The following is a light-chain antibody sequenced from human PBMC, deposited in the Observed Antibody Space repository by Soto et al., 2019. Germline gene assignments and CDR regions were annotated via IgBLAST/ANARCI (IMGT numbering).Light chain of an antibody. Sequence: QSGLTQPPSVSAAPGQKVIISCSGSRSNIGSNYVSWYQHVPGTAPKLLIYDNDKRPSGIPDRFSGSKSGTSATLGITGLQAADEGDYYCITRDSGLTAGVFGGGTKLTVL. CDR3: ITRDSGLTAGV. V-gene: IGLV1-51*01. CDR2: DND. J-gene: IGLJ3*02. CDR1: RSNIGSNY.